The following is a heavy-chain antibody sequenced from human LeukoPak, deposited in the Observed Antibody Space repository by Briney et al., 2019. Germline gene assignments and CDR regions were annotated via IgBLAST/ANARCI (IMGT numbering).Heavy chain of an antibody. CDR3: AKGPRCGYSYGSGHYYYYMDV. D-gene: IGHD5-18*01. Sequence: TGGSLRLSCAASGFTFSDYYMSWIRQAPGKGLEWVSYISSSGSTIYYADSVKGRFTISRDNSKNTLYLQMNSLRAEDTAVYYCAKGPRCGYSYGSGHYYYYMDVWGKGTTVTISS. CDR2: ISSSGSTI. V-gene: IGHV3-11*04. CDR1: GFTFSDYY. J-gene: IGHJ6*03.